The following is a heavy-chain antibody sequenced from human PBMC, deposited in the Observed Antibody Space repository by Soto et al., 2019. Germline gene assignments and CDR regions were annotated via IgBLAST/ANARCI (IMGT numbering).Heavy chain of an antibody. CDR1: GFSFSSYW. J-gene: IGHJ5*02. Sequence: EVQLVESGGGLVQPGGSLRLSCAASGFSFSSYWMTWVRQAPGKGLEWVANIKEDGREKYYVASVKGRFTISRDNDKSLLYLQMDSLTHDDTAVYYCAGDGVRNGAYNGWLDPWGQGTLVTVSS. CDR2: IKEDGREK. CDR3: AGDGVRNGAYNGWLDP. V-gene: IGHV3-7*03. D-gene: IGHD3-16*01.